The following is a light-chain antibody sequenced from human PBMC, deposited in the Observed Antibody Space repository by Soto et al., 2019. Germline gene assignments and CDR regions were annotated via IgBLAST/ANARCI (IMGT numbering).Light chain of an antibody. CDR1: QSISSY. CDR2: AAS. J-gene: IGKJ2*01. V-gene: IGKV1-39*01. CDR3: QQSYSTPYT. Sequence: DIQMTQYPSSLSASVGDRVTITCRASQSISSYLNWYQQKPGKASKLPIYAASSLQSGVPSRFSGSGSGTDFTLTISSLQPEDFATYYCQQSYSTPYTCGQGTKLEIK.